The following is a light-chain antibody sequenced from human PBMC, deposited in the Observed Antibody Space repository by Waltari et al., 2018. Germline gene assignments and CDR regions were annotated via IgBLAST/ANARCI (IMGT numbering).Light chain of an antibody. Sequence: DIQMTQSPSTLSASVGDKVTVTCRASQSIDNWLAWYQQKPGKAPKLLIHKASILKSGVPLRFSGSGSGTEFILTISSLQPDDFATYYCQQYSTYYDFGQGTKLEMK. V-gene: IGKV1-5*03. CDR2: KAS. CDR1: QSIDNW. J-gene: IGKJ2*01. CDR3: QQYSTYYD.